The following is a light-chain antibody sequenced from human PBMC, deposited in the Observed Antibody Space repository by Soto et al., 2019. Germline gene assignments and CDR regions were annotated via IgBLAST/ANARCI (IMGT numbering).Light chain of an antibody. CDR2: RGS. Sequence: EIVMTQSPATLSVSPGERATLSCRASQCVSSNSTWYQQKPGQAPRRLIYRGSARATGIPARFSGSGSGTEFTLTISSLQSEDFAVFYWQQYDNWPITFGQGTRLEIK. J-gene: IGKJ5*01. CDR3: QQYDNWPIT. CDR1: QCVSSN. V-gene: IGKV3-15*01.